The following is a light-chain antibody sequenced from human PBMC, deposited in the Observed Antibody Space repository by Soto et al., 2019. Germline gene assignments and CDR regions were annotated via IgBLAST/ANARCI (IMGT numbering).Light chain of an antibody. CDR3: QQYDSYWT. CDR1: QNISNW. Sequence: EIKMSQSPSTLSASIGDRVTITCRASQNISNWLAWYQQKPGKAPKLLIYEASSVESGVPTRFSGSGSGTDFTLTISGLQPDDFATYYCQQYDSYWTFGQGTKVDIK. J-gene: IGKJ1*01. CDR2: EAS. V-gene: IGKV1-5*01.